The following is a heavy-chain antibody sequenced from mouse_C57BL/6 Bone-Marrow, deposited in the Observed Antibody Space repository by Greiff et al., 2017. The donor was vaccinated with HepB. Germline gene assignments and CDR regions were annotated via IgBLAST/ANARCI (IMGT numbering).Heavy chain of an antibody. Sequence: EVQGVESGGGLVQPGGSLSLSCAASGFTFTDYYMSWVRQPPGKALEWLGFIRNKANGYTTEYSASVKGRFSISRDNSQSILYLQMNALRAEDSATYYCARYEGSYYFDYWGQGTTLTVSS. CDR3: ARYEGSYYFDY. V-gene: IGHV7-3*01. J-gene: IGHJ2*01. CDR1: GFTFTDYY. CDR2: IRNKANGYTT.